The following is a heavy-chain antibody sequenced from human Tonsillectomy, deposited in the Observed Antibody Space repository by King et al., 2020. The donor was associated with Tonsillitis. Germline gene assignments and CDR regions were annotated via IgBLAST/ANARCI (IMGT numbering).Heavy chain of an antibody. CDR1: GFTFNSYW. J-gene: IGHJ4*02. D-gene: IGHD2/OR15-2a*01. V-gene: IGHV3-7*01. Sequence: VQLVESGGGLVQPGGSLRLSCAASGFTFNSYWMNWFRQAPGKGLEWVANIKEDGSETYYVGSVRGRFTISRDNANNLLPLQMNSLRAEDTAVYYCVRGTTIPGTDYWGQGTLVIVSS. CDR3: VRGTTIPGTDY. CDR2: IKEDGSET.